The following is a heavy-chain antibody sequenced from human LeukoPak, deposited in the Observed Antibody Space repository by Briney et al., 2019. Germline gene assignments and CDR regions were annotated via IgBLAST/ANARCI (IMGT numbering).Heavy chain of an antibody. CDR1: GFTFDDYA. CDR3: AKGRGSYPSFDY. Sequence: GRSLRLSCAASGFTFDDYAMHWVRQAPGKGLEWVSGISWNSGSIGYADSVKGRFTISRDNAKNSLYLQMNSLRAEGTALYYCAKGRGSYPSFDYWGQGTLVTVSS. V-gene: IGHV3-9*01. J-gene: IGHJ4*02. D-gene: IGHD1-26*01. CDR2: ISWNSGSI.